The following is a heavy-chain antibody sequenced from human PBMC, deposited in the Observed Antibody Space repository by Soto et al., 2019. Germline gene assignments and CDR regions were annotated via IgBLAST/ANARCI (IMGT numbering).Heavy chain of an antibody. D-gene: IGHD3-10*01. Sequence: QLQLQESGPGLVKPSETLSLTCTVSRGSISSGTYYWGWIRQPPGKGLEWIGSIYYSGNTYYNPSRKSRVTISVDTSKSQFSLKLSSVTAADTAVYYCARHPPGLLLKGYVDYWGQGTLVTVSS. CDR3: ARHPPGLLLKGYVDY. J-gene: IGHJ4*02. V-gene: IGHV4-39*01. CDR2: IYYSGNT. CDR1: RGSISSGTYY.